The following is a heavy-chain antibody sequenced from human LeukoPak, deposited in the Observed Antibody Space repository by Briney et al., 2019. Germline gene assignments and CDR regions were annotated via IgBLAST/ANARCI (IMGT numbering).Heavy chain of an antibody. CDR3: ARERGTGTLDY. Sequence: GGSLRLSCAASGFTFSDYDMHWVRQAPGRGLEWVALILYHGNNKYYADSVKGRLSISRDNSKNTLSLQMNSLRPEDTAVYYCARERGTGTLDYWGQGTLVTVSS. CDR2: ILYHGNNK. J-gene: IGHJ4*02. V-gene: IGHV3-30*01. D-gene: IGHD2-8*02. CDR1: GFTFSDYD.